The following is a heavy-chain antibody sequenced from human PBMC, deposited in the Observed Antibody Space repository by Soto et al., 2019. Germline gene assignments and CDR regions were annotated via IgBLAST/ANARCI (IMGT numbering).Heavy chain of an antibody. CDR2: IKEDGSEK. Sequence: PGGSLRLSCAASGFTFSSYWMSWVRQAPGKGLEWVANIKEDGSEKNYVDSVKGQFTISRDNAKNSLYLQMNSLRAEDTAVYYCTTPSINYDILTDYFNYWGQGSLVTAPQ. CDR3: TTPSINYDILTDYFNY. J-gene: IGHJ4*02. D-gene: IGHD3-9*01. V-gene: IGHV3-7*01. CDR1: GFTFSSYW.